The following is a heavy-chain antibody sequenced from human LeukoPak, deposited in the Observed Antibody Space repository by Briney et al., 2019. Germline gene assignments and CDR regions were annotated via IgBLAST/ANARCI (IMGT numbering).Heavy chain of an antibody. CDR2: IRYDGSNK. V-gene: IGHV3-30*02. Sequence: GGSLRLSCAASGFTFSSYGMHWVRQAPGKGLEWVAFIRYDGSNKYYADSVKGRFTISRDNSKNTLYLQMNSLRAEDTAVYYCARSLRGVTNLSNYWGQGTLVTVSS. D-gene: IGHD3-10*01. J-gene: IGHJ4*02. CDR1: GFTFSSYG. CDR3: ARSLRGVTNLSNY.